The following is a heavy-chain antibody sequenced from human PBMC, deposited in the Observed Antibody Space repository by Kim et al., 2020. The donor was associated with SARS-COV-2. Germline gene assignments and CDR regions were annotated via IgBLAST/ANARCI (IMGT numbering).Heavy chain of an antibody. J-gene: IGHJ6*02. Sequence: GGSLRLSCAASGFTFSSYAMNWVRQAPGKGLEWLSGISSTGGSTYYADSVKGRFTISRDNSKNTLFLQMNSLRAEDTAIYYCAKPPRTIYYFGMDVWGQGTTVTVSS. CDR3: AKPPRTIYYFGMDV. CDR1: GFTFSSYA. V-gene: IGHV3-23*01. CDR2: ISSTGGST.